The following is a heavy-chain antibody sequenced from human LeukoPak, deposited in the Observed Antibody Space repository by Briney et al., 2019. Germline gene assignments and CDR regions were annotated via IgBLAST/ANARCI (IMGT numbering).Heavy chain of an antibody. D-gene: IGHD2-2*02. CDR2: INPNSGGT. CDR1: GYTFTGYY. J-gene: IGHJ6*03. CDR3: ARDGVVPAAIQGFDYYYMDV. V-gene: IGHV1-2*02. Sequence: GASVRVSCKASGYTFTGYYMHWVRQAPGEGLEWMGWINPNSGGTNYAQKFQGRVTMTRDTSISTAYMELSRLRSDDTAVYYCARDGVVPAAIQGFDYYYMDVWGKGTTVTVSS.